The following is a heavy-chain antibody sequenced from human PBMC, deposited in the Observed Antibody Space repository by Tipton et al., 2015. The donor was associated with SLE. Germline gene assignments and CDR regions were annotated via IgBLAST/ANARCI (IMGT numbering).Heavy chain of an antibody. CDR2: IFYTGST. Sequence: TLSLTCTVSGGSISSYYWTWIRQPPGKGLEWIGHIFYTGSTRYNPSLKSRVTISVDTSKSQFSLKLSSVTAADTAVYYCARDRGGDDFWSGLGFYFDYWGQGTLVTVSS. V-gene: IGHV4-59*01. J-gene: IGHJ4*02. CDR1: GGSISSYY. D-gene: IGHD3-3*01. CDR3: ARDRGGDDFWSGLGFYFDY.